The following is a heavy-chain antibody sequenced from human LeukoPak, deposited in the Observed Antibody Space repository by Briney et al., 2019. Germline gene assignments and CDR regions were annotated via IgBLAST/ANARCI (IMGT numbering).Heavy chain of an antibody. D-gene: IGHD3-10*01. V-gene: IGHV4-31*03. CDR1: GGSISSGGYY. J-gene: IGHJ5*02. CDR2: IYHSGST. Sequence: SQTLSLTCTVSGGSISSGGYYWSWIRQHPGKGLEWIGYIYHSGSTYYNPSLKSRVTISVDTSKNQFSLKLSSVTAADTAVYYCARDPQGGSGTNWFDPWGQGTLVTVSS. CDR3: ARDPQGGSGTNWFDP.